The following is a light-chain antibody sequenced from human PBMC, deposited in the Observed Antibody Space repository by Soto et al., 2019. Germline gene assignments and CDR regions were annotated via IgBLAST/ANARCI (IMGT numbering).Light chain of an antibody. CDR1: QSVASN. J-gene: IGKJ2*01. CDR2: GAS. V-gene: IGKV3-15*01. CDR3: QQYHNWPPQYT. Sequence: EIVMTQSPASLSVSPGDGATLSCWASQSVASNVAWYQQRPGQGPRLLIHGASTRAAGVPARFSRSGSGTDFTLTISSLQSEDFAVYYCQQYHNWPPQYTFGQGTMLQIK.